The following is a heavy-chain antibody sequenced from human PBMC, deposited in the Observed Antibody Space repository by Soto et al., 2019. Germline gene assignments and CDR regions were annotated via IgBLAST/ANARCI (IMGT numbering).Heavy chain of an antibody. D-gene: IGHD1-7*01. Sequence: EVQLVESGGGLVQPGGSLKLSCAASGLTFSGSAMHWVRQASGKGLEWVGRIRSKANSYATAYAASVKGRFTISRDDSKNTAYLQMNSLKTEDTAVYYCTSVLGGTTVVTSAYYYGMDVWGQGTTVTVSS. V-gene: IGHV3-73*02. CDR2: IRSKANSYAT. CDR1: GLTFSGSA. CDR3: TSVLGGTTVVTSAYYYGMDV. J-gene: IGHJ6*02.